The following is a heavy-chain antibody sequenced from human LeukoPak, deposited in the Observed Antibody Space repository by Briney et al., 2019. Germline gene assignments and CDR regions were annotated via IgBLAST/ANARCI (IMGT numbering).Heavy chain of an antibody. Sequence: GGSLRLSCAASGFTFSSFGMHWVRQAPGKGLEWVSSISSSSSYIYYADSVKGRFTISRDNAKNSLYLQMNSLRAEDTAVYYCARGIVGVQPYYWGQGTLVTVSS. D-gene: IGHD1-26*01. CDR2: ISSSSSYI. CDR1: GFTFSSFG. V-gene: IGHV3-21*01. CDR3: ARGIVGVQPYY. J-gene: IGHJ4*02.